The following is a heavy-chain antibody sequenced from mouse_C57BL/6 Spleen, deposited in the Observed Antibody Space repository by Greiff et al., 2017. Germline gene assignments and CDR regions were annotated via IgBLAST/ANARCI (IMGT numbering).Heavy chain of an antibody. V-gene: IGHV10-3*01. Sequence: EVKLVESGGGLVQPKGSLKLSCAASGFTFNTYAMHWVRQAPGKGLEWVARIRSKSSNYATYYADSVKDSFTISRDDSQSMLYLQMNNLKTEDTAMDYSVRRGYDGSHWYFDVWGTGTTVTVSS. CDR1: GFTFNTYA. CDR3: VRRGYDGSHWYFDV. CDR2: IRSKSSNYAT. D-gene: IGHD2-3*01. J-gene: IGHJ1*03.